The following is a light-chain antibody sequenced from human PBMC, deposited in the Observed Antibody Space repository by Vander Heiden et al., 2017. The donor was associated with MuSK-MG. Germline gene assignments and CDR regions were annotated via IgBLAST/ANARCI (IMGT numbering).Light chain of an antibody. J-gene: IGLJ1*01. CDR1: SSDVGGYNY. CDR3: SSYTSSSTRV. Sequence: QSALTQPASVSGSPGPSLTISCTGTSSDVGGYNYVAWYQQHPGKAPKLMSYDVSNRPSGVSNRFAGSKSGNTASLTISGLQAEDEADYYCSSYTSSSTRVFGTGTKVTVL. V-gene: IGLV2-14*01. CDR2: DVS.